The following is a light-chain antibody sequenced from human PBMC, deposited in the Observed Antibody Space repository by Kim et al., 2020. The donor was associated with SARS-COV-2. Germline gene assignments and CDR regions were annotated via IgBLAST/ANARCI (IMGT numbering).Light chain of an antibody. V-gene: IGLV2-11*01. CDR1: SSDVGGYNY. CDR3: CSYADTYTVL. J-gene: IGLJ2*01. CDR2: DVN. Sequence: QSALTQPRSVSGSPGQSVTISCIGTSSDVGGYNYVSWYQQHPGKAPKFMIYDVNKRPSGVPDRFSGSKSGNTASLTISGLQAEDEADYYCCSYADTYTVLFGGGTKLTVL.